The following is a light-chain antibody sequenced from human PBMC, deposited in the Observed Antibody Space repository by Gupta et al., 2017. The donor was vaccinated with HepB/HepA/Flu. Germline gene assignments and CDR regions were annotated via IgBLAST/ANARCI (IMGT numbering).Light chain of an antibody. Sequence: QSVLTQPPSASGTPGPRVTISCSGSSFNIGNNAVNWYQQLPGTAPKLLIYSNNQRPSGVPDRCSGSKSGTSASLAISGLQSEDEADYYCAAWDDSLNGNYVFGTGTKVTVL. V-gene: IGLV1-44*01. CDR2: SNN. CDR3: AAWDDSLNGNYV. CDR1: SFNIGNNA. J-gene: IGLJ1*01.